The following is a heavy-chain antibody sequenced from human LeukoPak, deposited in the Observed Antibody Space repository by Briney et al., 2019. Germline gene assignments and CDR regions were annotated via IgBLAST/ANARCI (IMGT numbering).Heavy chain of an antibody. CDR3: ARGPNWNDVYYGMDV. D-gene: IGHD1-1*01. V-gene: IGHV3-13*01. Sequence: PGGSLRLSCAASGFTFSSYDMHWVRQATGKGLEWVSAIGTAGDTYYPGSVKGRFTISRENAKNSLYLQMNSLRAGDTAVYYCARGPNWNDVYYGMDVWGQGTTVTVSS. CDR2: IGTAGDT. CDR1: GFTFSSYD. J-gene: IGHJ6*02.